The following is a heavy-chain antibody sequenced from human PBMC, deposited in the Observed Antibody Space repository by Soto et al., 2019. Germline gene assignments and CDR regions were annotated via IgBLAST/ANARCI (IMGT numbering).Heavy chain of an antibody. CDR2: INPSGGST. J-gene: IGHJ4*02. V-gene: IGHV1-46*01. CDR3: ARGESVVGDY. CDR1: GYTFTSYY. D-gene: IGHD2-15*01. Sequence: ASVKVSCKASGYTFTSYYMHWVRQAPGQGLEWMGIINPSGGSTSYAQKFQDRVTITRDTSASTAYMELSSLRSEDTAVYYCARGESVVGDYWGQGTLVNVSS.